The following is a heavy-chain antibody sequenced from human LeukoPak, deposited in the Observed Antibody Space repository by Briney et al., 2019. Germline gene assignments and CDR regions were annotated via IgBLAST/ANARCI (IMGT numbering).Heavy chain of an antibody. J-gene: IGHJ4*02. CDR1: GGSISSSSYS. V-gene: IGHV4-39*01. CDR2: IYYSGST. Sequence: SETLSLTCTVSGGSISSSSYSWGWIRQPPGKGLEWIGSIYYSGSTYYNPSLKSRVTISVDTSKNQFSLKLSSVTAADTAVYYCASGNRLPKYQSWGQGTLVTVSS. CDR3: ASGNRLPKYQS. D-gene: IGHD3-16*01.